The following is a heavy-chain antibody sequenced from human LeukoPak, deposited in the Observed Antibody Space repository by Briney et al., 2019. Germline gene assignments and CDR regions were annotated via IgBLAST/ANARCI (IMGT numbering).Heavy chain of an antibody. J-gene: IGHJ5*02. D-gene: IGHD2-8*01. CDR3: ARDGGYCSNGVCYPNWFDP. V-gene: IGHV3-48*01. CDR1: GFTSSTDS. Sequence: GGSLRLSCAASGFTSSTDSMNWVRQAPGKGLEWVSYISGSSSTIYYADSVKGRFTISRDNAKNSLYLQMNSLRVEDTAVYYCARDGGYCSNGVCYPNWFDPWGQGTLVTVSS. CDR2: ISGSSSTI.